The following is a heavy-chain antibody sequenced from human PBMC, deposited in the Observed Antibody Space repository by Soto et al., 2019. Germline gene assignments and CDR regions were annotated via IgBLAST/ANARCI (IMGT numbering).Heavy chain of an antibody. V-gene: IGHV4-39*01. D-gene: IGHD1-1*01. J-gene: IGHJ5*02. CDR3: ARPFPSGQTGFDP. CDR1: GGSISSSSYY. CDR2: IYYSGNT. Sequence: SETLSLTCTVSGGSISSSSYYWGWIRQPPGKGLEWIGSIYYSGNTYYTPSLKSRVTISVDTSKTQFSLKLSSVTAADTAVYYCARPFPSGQTGFDPWGQGTLVTVSS.